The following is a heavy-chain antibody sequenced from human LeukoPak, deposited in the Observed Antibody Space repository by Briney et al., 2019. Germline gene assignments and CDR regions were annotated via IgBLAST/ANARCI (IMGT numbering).Heavy chain of an antibody. CDR3: ARDSGPSDY. V-gene: IGHV3-74*01. CDR2: IGSDGSDR. D-gene: IGHD3-10*01. CDR1: GFTFSRYW. Sequence: GGSLRLSCAASGFTFSRYWMHWVRRAPGKGLVWVARIGSDGSDRIYGDSVRDRFTISRDNAKNTLYLQMNSLRVDDTAVYYCARDSGPSDYWGQGTLVTVSS. J-gene: IGHJ4*02.